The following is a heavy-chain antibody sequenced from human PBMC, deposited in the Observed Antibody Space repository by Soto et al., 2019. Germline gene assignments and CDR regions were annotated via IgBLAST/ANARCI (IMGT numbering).Heavy chain of an antibody. D-gene: IGHD2-21*02. J-gene: IGHJ6*02. CDR2: ISYDGSNK. Sequence: QVQLVESGGGVVQPGRSLRLSCAASGFTFSSYGMHWVRQAPGKGLEWVAVISYDGSNKYYADSVKGRFTISRDNSKNTLYLQMNSLRADDTAVYYCAKDLLGGNSRRYYYYGMDVWGQGTTVTVSS. CDR3: AKDLLGGNSRRYYYYGMDV. V-gene: IGHV3-30*18. CDR1: GFTFSSYG.